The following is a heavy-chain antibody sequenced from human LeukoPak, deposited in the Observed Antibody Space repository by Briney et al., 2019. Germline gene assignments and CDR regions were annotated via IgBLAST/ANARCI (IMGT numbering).Heavy chain of an antibody. CDR2: IYYSGST. J-gene: IGHJ5*02. D-gene: IGHD1-1*01. CDR3: ARQNWNGLTYNWFDP. Sequence: NPSETLSLTCTVSGGSISSYYWSWIRQPPGNGLEWIGYIYYSGSTNYNPSLKSRVTISVDTSKNQFSLKLSSVTAADTAVYYCARQNWNGLTYNWFDPWGQGTLVTVSS. CDR1: GGSISSYY. V-gene: IGHV4-59*08.